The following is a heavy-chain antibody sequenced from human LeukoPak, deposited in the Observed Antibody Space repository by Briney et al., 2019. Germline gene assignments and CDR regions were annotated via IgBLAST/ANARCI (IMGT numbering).Heavy chain of an antibody. CDR2: ISYGGST. J-gene: IGHJ4*02. V-gene: IGHV4-39*07. CDR1: GGSITRSKYF. D-gene: IGHD2-8*01. Sequence: SETLSLTCAVSGGSITRSKYFWGWIRQPPGKELELIGIISYGGSTDYNPSLKSRVTISTDTSKNQFSLKLTSVTAADTAVYYCAGLGVMVLVYQFEYWGRGTPVTVSS. CDR3: AGLGVMVLVYQFEY.